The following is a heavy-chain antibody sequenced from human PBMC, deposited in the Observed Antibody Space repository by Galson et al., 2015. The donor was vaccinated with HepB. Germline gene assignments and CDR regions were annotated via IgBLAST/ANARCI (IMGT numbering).Heavy chain of an antibody. J-gene: IGHJ4*02. CDR3: ARHRGDIGAYFGSYYFDY. Sequence: QVQLQESGPRLVKPSETLSLTCTVSGGSISSSTYYWGWIRQPPGKGLEWIGTIYYSGSTYYNPSLKSRVTISVGTSKNQFSLKLSSVTAADTAVYYCARHRGDIGAYFGSYYFDYWGQGTLVTVSS. CDR1: GGSISSSTYY. V-gene: IGHV4-39*01. CDR2: IYYSGST. D-gene: IGHD3-16*02.